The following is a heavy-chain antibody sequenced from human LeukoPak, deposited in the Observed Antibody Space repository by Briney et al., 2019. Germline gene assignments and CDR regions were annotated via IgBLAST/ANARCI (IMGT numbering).Heavy chain of an antibody. Sequence: SETLSLTCTVSGGSISSYYWSWIRRPPGKGLEWIGYIYYSGSTNYNPSLKSRVTISVDTSKNQFSLKLSSVTAADTAVYYCARDQGNTVVPPDAFDIWGQGTMVTVSS. D-gene: IGHD4-23*01. CDR2: IYYSGST. CDR1: GGSISSYY. J-gene: IGHJ3*02. CDR3: ARDQGNTVVPPDAFDI. V-gene: IGHV4-59*01.